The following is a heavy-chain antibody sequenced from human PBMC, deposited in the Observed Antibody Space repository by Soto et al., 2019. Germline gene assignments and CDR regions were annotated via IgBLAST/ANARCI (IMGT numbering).Heavy chain of an antibody. J-gene: IGHJ4*02. D-gene: IGHD3-3*01. CDR3: AANSRWGDDFWSGYDFDY. V-gene: IGHV4-31*03. Sequence: PSETLSLTCTVSGGSISSGGYYWSWIRQHPGKGLEWIGYIYYSGGTYYNPSLKSRVTISVDTSKNQFSLKLSSVTAADTAVYYCAANSRWGDDFWSGYDFDYWGQGTLVTVSS. CDR2: IYYSGGT. CDR1: GGSISSGGYY.